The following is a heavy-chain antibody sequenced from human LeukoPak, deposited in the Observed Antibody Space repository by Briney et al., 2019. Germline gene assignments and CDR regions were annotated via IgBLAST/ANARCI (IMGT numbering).Heavy chain of an antibody. CDR3: TTYRSGHY. J-gene: IGHJ4*02. V-gene: IGHV3-73*01. D-gene: IGHD6-19*01. CDR2: ITTKASNYAT. Sequence: GGSLRLSCEASGFTFSGSDIHWVRRASGKGLKWFGGITTKASNYATAYGASVKGRFTNSRDDSENTAYLQMNSLKTEDTAVYYCTTYRSGHYWGQGTLVTVSS. CDR1: GFTFSGSD.